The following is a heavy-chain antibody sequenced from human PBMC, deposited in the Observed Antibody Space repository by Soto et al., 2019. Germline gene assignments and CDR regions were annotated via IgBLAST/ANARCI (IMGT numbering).Heavy chain of an antibody. CDR3: ARDSIVEYHFDY. CDR1: GFTFSSYW. Sequence: GSLRPSCTASGFTFSSYWMSWVRQAPGKGLEWVANIKQDGSEKYYVDSVKGRFTISRDNAKNSLYLQMNSLRAEDTAVYYCARDSIVEYHFDYWGQGTLVTVSS. V-gene: IGHV3-7*03. CDR2: IKQDGSEK. J-gene: IGHJ4*02. D-gene: IGHD3-22*01.